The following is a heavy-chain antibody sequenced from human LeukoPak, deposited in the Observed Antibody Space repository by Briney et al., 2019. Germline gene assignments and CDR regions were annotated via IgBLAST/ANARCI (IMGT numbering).Heavy chain of an antibody. J-gene: IGHJ5*02. D-gene: IGHD6-19*01. Sequence: GGSLRLSCAASGFTFSSYAMSWVRQAPGKGLEWVSAISGSGGSTYYADSVEGRFTISRDNSKNTPYLQMNSLRAEDTAVYYCAKGSSGWYYGAWFDPWGQGTLVTVSS. CDR2: ISGSGGST. CDR1: GFTFSSYA. V-gene: IGHV3-23*01. CDR3: AKGSSGWYYGAWFDP.